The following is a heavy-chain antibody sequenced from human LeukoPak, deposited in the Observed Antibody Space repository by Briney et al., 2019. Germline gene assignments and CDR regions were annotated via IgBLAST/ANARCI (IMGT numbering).Heavy chain of an antibody. J-gene: IGHJ5*02. CDR3: ARDLVPYSSRNYNWFDP. V-gene: IGHV3-48*01. CDR2: ISSSSSTI. CDR1: GFTFSSYE. Sequence: PGGSLRLSCAASGFTFSSYEMNWVRQAPGKGLEWVSYISSSSSTIYYADSVKGRFTISRDNAKNSLYLQMNSLRAEDTAVYYCARDLVPYSSRNYNWFDPWGQGTLVTVSS. D-gene: IGHD6-13*01.